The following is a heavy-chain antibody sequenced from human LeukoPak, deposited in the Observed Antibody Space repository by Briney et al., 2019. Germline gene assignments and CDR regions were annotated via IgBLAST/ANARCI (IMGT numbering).Heavy chain of an antibody. Sequence: RGSLRLSCAASGFTFSNYAMHWVRQAPGKGLEWVAVISYDGTNKYYADSVKGRFTISRDNSKNTMYLQMNSLRAEDTAMYYCARNLLNAFDIWGQGTMVTVSP. CDR2: ISYDGTNK. V-gene: IGHV3-30-3*01. CDR1: GFTFSNYA. J-gene: IGHJ3*02. CDR3: ARNLLNAFDI.